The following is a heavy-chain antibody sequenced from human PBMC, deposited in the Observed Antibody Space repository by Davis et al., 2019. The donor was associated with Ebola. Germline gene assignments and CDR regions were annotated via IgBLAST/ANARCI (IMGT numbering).Heavy chain of an antibody. Sequence: GSLRLSCAASGFTFSSYAMHWVRQAPGKGLEWVAVISYDGSNKYYADSVKGRFTISRANSKNTLYLQMNSLRAEDTAVYYCAREMVRYYYGMDVWGQGTTVTVSS. CDR3: AREMVRYYYGMDV. CDR2: ISYDGSNK. CDR1: GFTFSSYA. V-gene: IGHV3-30-3*01. J-gene: IGHJ6*02. D-gene: IGHD2-8*01.